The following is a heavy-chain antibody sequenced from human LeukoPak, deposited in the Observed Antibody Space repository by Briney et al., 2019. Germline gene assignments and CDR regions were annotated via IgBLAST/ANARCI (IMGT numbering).Heavy chain of an antibody. CDR2: ISGSGGST. Sequence: GGSLRLSCAASGFTFSRYWMSWVRQAPGKGLEWVSTISGSGGSTYHADSLKGRFIISRDNSQNTLYLQMNTLTAEDTAIYYCAKGEAGSTTITARRYFDNWGQGTLVTVSS. CDR3: AKGEAGSTTITARRYFDN. V-gene: IGHV3-23*01. J-gene: IGHJ4*02. CDR1: GFTFSRYW. D-gene: IGHD6-6*01.